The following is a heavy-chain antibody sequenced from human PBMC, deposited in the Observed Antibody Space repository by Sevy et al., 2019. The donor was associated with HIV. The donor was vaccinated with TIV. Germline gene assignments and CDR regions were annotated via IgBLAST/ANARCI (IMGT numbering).Heavy chain of an antibody. Sequence: ASVKVSCKASGGTFSSYAISWVRQAPGQGLEWMGGIIPIFGTANYALKFQGRVTITWDESTSTAYMELSSLRSEDTAVYYCARNRITGSQPFDYWGQGTLVTVSS. CDR2: IIPIFGTA. CDR3: ARNRITGSQPFDY. CDR1: GGTFSSYA. J-gene: IGHJ4*02. D-gene: IGHD1-20*01. V-gene: IGHV1-69*13.